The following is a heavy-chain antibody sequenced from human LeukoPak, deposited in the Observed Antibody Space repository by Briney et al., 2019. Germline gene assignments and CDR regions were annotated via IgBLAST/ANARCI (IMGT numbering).Heavy chain of an antibody. D-gene: IGHD6-13*01. Sequence: ASVKVSCKASGYTFTGYYMHWVRQAPGQGLEWMGWINPNSGGTNYAQKFQGRVTMTRDTSISTAYMELSRLRSDDTAVYYCARVEQQLVLDYDAFDIWGQGTMVTVSS. CDR3: ARVEQQLVLDYDAFDI. V-gene: IGHV1-2*02. CDR1: GYTFTGYY. J-gene: IGHJ3*02. CDR2: INPNSGGT.